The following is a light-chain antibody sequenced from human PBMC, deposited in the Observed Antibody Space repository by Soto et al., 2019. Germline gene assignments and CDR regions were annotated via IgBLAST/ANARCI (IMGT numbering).Light chain of an antibody. CDR1: SNDVGSYNL. J-gene: IGLJ3*02. Sequence: QSALTQPASVSGSPGPSIPISCTGTSNDVGSYNLVSWYQQHPGKAPKLMIYEVSKRPSGVSNRFSGSKSGNTASLTISGLQAEDEATYYCCSYAATSTWVFGGGTKLTVL. V-gene: IGLV2-23*02. CDR3: CSYAATSTWV. CDR2: EVS.